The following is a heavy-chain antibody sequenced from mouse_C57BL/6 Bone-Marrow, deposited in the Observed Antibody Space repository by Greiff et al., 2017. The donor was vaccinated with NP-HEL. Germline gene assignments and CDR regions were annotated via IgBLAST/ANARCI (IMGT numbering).Heavy chain of an antibody. Sequence: EVKLQQSGPELVKPGASVKISCKASGYTFTDYYMNWVKQSHGKSLEWIGDINPNNGGTSYNQKFKGKATLTVDKSSSTAYMELRSLTSEDSAVYYCARSGNYGYWGQGTTLTVSS. CDR3: ARSGNYGY. J-gene: IGHJ2*01. D-gene: IGHD2-1*01. V-gene: IGHV1-26*01. CDR2: INPNNGGT. CDR1: GYTFTDYY.